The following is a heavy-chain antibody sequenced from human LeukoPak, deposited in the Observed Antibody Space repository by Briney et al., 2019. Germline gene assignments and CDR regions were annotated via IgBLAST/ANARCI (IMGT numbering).Heavy chain of an antibody. D-gene: IGHD3-10*01. V-gene: IGHV3-9*01. CDR2: ISWNSGSI. Sequence: PGGSLRLSCAASGFTFDDYAMHWVRQAPGKGLEWVSGISWNSGSIGYADSVKGRFTISRDNAKNSLYLQMNSLRAEDTALYYCAKDPSGQDAFDIWGQGTMVTVSS. J-gene: IGHJ3*02. CDR1: GFTFDDYA. CDR3: AKDPSGQDAFDI.